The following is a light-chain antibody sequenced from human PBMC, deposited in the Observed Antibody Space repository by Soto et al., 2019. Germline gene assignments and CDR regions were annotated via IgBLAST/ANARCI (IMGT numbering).Light chain of an antibody. CDR2: DVI. Sequence: QSALTQPPSASGSPGQSVTISCTGTSSDVGGYNYVSWYQQHPGKVPKLMIYDVIKRPSGVPDRFSGSKSGNTASLTVSGLQAEDEADYYCSSYAGSNNLVFGGGTKLTVL. CDR1: SSDVGGYNY. V-gene: IGLV2-8*01. J-gene: IGLJ2*01. CDR3: SSYAGSNNLV.